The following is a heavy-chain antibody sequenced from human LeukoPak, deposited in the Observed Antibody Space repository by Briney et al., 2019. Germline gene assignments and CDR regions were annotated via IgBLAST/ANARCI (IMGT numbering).Heavy chain of an antibody. D-gene: IGHD4-17*01. CDR3: ARDHPTDRQSERYYYYGMDV. CDR2: IIPIYGTP. J-gene: IGHJ6*02. Sequence: GASVKVSCKASGGTFNSYTISWVRQAPGQGLEWMGRIIPIYGTPNYARKFQGRVTITADKSTSTAYMELSSLRSEDTAVYYCARDHPTDRQSERYYYYGMDVWGQGTTVTVSS. V-gene: IGHV1-69*06. CDR1: GGTFNSYT.